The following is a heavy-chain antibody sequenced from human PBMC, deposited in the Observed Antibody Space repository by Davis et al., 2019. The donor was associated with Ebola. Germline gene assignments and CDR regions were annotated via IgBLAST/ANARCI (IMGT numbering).Heavy chain of an antibody. V-gene: IGHV3-74*01. Sequence: GESLKISCAASGFTFSSYWMHWVRQAPGKGLVWVSRINSDGSSTTYADSVKGRFTISRDNSKNTLYLQMNSLRAEDTAVYYCAKDGFASGSYGFDYWGQGTLVTVSS. D-gene: IGHD1-26*01. J-gene: IGHJ4*02. CDR1: GFTFSSYW. CDR3: AKDGFASGSYGFDY. CDR2: INSDGSST.